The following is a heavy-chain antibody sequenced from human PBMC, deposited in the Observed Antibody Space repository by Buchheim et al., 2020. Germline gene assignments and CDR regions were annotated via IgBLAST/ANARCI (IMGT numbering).Heavy chain of an antibody. Sequence: QVQLVESGGGVVQPGRSLRLSCAASGFTFSSYGMPWVRQAPGKGLEWVAVISYAGSNKYYADSVKGRFTISRDNSKNTLYLQMNSLRAEDTAVYYCAKDGKWELPHYFDYWGQGTL. D-gene: IGHD1-26*01. J-gene: IGHJ4*02. CDR1: GFTFSSYG. V-gene: IGHV3-30*18. CDR2: ISYAGSNK. CDR3: AKDGKWELPHYFDY.